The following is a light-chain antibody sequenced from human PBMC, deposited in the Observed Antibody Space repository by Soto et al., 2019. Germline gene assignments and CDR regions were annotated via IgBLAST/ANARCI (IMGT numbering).Light chain of an antibody. CDR1: QSVSSSY. V-gene: IGKV3-20*01. J-gene: IGKJ3*01. Sequence: EIVLTQSPGTLSLSPGERATLSCRASQSVSSSYLAWYQQKPGQAPRLLIYGASSRATGIPDRFSGSGSGTDFTLTISRLEPEDFALYYCQQYGSSSFSFGVGTKVDIK. CDR2: GAS. CDR3: QQYGSSSFS.